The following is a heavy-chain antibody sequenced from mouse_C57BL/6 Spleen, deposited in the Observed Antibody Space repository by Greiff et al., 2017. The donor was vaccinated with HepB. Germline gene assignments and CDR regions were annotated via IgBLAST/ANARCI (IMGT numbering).Heavy chain of an antibody. CDR1: GYAFSSSW. Sequence: VKLVESGPELVKPGASVKISCKASGYAFSSSWMNWVKQRPGKGLEWIGRIYPGDGDTNYNGKFKGKATLTADKSSSTAYMQLSSLTSEDSAVYFCAITAQATEAMDYWGQGTSVTVSS. D-gene: IGHD3-2*02. CDR2: IYPGDGDT. J-gene: IGHJ4*01. V-gene: IGHV1-82*01. CDR3: AITAQATEAMDY.